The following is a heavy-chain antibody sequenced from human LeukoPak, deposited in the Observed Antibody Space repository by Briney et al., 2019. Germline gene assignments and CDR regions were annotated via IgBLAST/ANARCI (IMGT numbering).Heavy chain of an antibody. CDR2: ISSSSSTI. D-gene: IGHD3-22*01. CDR3: ARAFGDSSGYYYGY. V-gene: IGHV3-48*01. J-gene: IGHJ4*02. Sequence: GGSLRLSCAASGFTFSSYSMNWVRQAPGKGLEWVSYISSSSSTIYYADSVKGRFTISRDNAKNSLYLQMNSLRAEDTAVYYCARAFGDSSGYYYGYWGQGTLVTVSS. CDR1: GFTFSSYS.